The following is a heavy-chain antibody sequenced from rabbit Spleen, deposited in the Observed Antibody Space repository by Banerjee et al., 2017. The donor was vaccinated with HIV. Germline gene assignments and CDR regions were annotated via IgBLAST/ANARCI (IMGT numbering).Heavy chain of an antibody. V-gene: IGHV1S45*01. Sequence: QEQLVESGGGLVTPEGALKLSCSASGFSFSPKAVMCWVRQSPRKGLEWIACFDVSKSGASYYANWAKGRFTISKTSSTTVALQVTSLTAADTATYFCARDAAGREDFNLWGPGTLVTVS. CDR2: FDVSKSGAS. D-gene: IGHD4-2*01. CDR3: ARDAAGREDFNL. J-gene: IGHJ4*01. CDR1: GFSFSPKAV.